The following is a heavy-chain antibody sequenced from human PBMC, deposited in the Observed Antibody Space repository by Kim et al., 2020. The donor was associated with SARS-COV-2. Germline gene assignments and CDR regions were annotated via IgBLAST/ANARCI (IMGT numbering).Heavy chain of an antibody. CDR1: GYTFISYA. D-gene: IGHD6-25*01. CDR3: ARVADRPYGMDV. J-gene: IGHJ6*02. Sequence: ASVKVSCKASGYTFISYAMIWVRQAPVQVPEWMCWINTNTGNQAYAQGFTGRFVFSLDTSVNTAYLQISSLKAEDTAVYYCARVADRPYGMDVWGQGTTVTVSS. V-gene: IGHV7-4-1*02. CDR2: INTNTGNQ.